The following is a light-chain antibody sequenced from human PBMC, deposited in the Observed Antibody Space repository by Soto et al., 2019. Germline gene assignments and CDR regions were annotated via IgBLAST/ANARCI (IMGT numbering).Light chain of an antibody. CDR1: QSVSSY. J-gene: IGKJ1*01. V-gene: IGKV3-11*01. CDR2: DAS. Sequence: EIVLTQSPATLSLSPGEGATLSCRANQSVSSYLAWYQQKPGQAPRLLIYDASNRATGIPARFSGSGSGTDFTLTISSLEPEDFAVYYCQQRSNWPPWTFGQGTKVEIK. CDR3: QQRSNWPPWT.